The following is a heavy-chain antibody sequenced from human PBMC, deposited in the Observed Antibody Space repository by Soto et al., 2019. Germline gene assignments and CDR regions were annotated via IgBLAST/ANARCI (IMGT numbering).Heavy chain of an antibody. CDR2: ISWDGGST. CDR3: EKDGGSGDYVYSFAY. J-gene: IGHJ4*02. Sequence: EVQLVESGGVVVQPGGSLRLSCAASGFTFDDYTMHWVRQAPGKGLEWVSLISWDGGSTYYADSVKGRFTISRDNSKNPLNRKMNSRKTENTALFYGEKDGGSGDYVYSFAYWGRGPRAPVPS. CDR1: GFTFDDYT. V-gene: IGHV3-43*01. D-gene: IGHD4-17*01.